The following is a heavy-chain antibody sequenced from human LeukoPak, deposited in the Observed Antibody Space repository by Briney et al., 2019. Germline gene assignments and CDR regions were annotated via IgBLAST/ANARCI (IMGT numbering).Heavy chain of an antibody. D-gene: IGHD6-19*01. CDR1: GGSFSGYY. V-gene: IGHV4-34*01. Sequence: SETLSLTCAVYGGSFSGYYGSWIRQPPGKGLEWIGEINHSGSTNYNPSLKSRVTISVDTSKNQFSLKLSSVTAADTAVYYCARGRYSSGWYTRSLDYWGQGTLVTVSS. J-gene: IGHJ4*02. CDR2: INHSGST. CDR3: ARGRYSSGWYTRSLDY.